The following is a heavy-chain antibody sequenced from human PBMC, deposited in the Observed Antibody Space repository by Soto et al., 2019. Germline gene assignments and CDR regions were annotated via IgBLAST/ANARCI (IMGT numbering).Heavy chain of an antibody. Sequence: QVQLVESGGGVVQHGRSLRLSCAASGFTFSSYGMHWVRQATGKGLEWVAVISYDGSNTYYADSVKGRFTISRYNSKNTLYLQMTSLRAEDTTVYYCAKERLDYKYYYYGRDVGGQGTTVTVSS. CDR1: GFTFSSYG. D-gene: IGHD4-4*01. V-gene: IGHV3-30*18. J-gene: IGHJ6*02. CDR3: AKERLDYKYYYYGRDV. CDR2: ISYDGSNT.